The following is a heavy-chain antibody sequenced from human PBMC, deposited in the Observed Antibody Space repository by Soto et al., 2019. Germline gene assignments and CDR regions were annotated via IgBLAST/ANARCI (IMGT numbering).Heavy chain of an antibody. CDR2: IYKSATT. Sequence: SETLSLTCSVSGDSISTVDYFWAWIRQPPGQALEYIGYIYKSATTYYNPSFESRVAISLDTSKSQFSLNVTSVTAADPAVYFCARGRYCLTGRCFPNWFDSWGQGTLVTVSS. D-gene: IGHD2-15*01. J-gene: IGHJ5*01. CDR1: GDSISTVDYF. CDR3: ARGRYCLTGRCFPNWFDS. V-gene: IGHV4-30-4*01.